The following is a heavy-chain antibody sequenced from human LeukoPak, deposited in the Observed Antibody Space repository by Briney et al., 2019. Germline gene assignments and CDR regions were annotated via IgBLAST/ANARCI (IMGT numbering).Heavy chain of an antibody. V-gene: IGHV3-23*01. CDR1: GFTFSSYA. CDR3: ARGACSSTSCYLDGY. Sequence: GGSLKLSCAASGFTFSSYAMSWVRQAPGKGLEWVSVVSGSGGSTFYADTVKGRFTISRDKSKNTLYLQMNSLRAEDTAVYYCARGACSSTSCYLDGYWGQGTLVTVSS. J-gene: IGHJ4*02. D-gene: IGHD2-2*01. CDR2: VSGSGGST.